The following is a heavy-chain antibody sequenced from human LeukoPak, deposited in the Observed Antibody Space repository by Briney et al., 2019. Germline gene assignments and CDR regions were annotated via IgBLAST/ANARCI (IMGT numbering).Heavy chain of an antibody. Sequence: ASVKVSCKASGYTFSSYGISWVRQAPGQGLEWMGWISAYNGNTNYAQKYQGRVTMTTDTSTSTVYMELRSLRSDATAVYYCASDLGGWFDPWGQGTLVTVSS. CDR1: GYTFSSYG. D-gene: IGHD3-10*01. J-gene: IGHJ5*02. V-gene: IGHV1-18*01. CDR3: ASDLGGWFDP. CDR2: ISAYNGNT.